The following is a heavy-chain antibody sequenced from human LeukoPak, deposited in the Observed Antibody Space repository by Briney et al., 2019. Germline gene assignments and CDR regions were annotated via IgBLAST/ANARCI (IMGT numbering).Heavy chain of an antibody. V-gene: IGHV1-18*01. CDR3: ARDRSFRGVSDY. CDR1: GYTFTSYG. Sequence: ASVKVSCKASGYTFTSYGISWVRQAPGQGLEWMGWISAYNGNTNYAQKFQGRVTMTRDTSISTAYMELSRLRSDDTAVYYCARDRSFRGVSDYWGQGTLVTVSS. J-gene: IGHJ4*02. CDR2: ISAYNGNT. D-gene: IGHD3-10*01.